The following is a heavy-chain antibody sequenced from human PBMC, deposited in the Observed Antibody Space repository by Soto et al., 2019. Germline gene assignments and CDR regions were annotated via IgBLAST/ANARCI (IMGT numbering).Heavy chain of an antibody. Sequence: SLINPCPDTGFSLDDFTMHWVRHAKGKGLEWVSLISWDGGSTYYADSVKGRFTISRDNSKNSLYLQMNSLRTEDTALYYCTGDYYDSSGYWVYWGQGTLVTVSS. V-gene: IGHV3-43*01. J-gene: IGHJ4*02. CDR3: TGDYYDSSGYWVY. CDR1: GFSLDDFT. CDR2: ISWDGGST. D-gene: IGHD3-22*01.